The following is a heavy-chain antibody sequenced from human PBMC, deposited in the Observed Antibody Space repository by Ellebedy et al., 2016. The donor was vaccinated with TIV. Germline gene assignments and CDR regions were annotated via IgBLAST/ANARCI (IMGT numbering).Heavy chain of an antibody. CDR1: GFTFDDSA. J-gene: IGHJ6*02. D-gene: IGHD3-10*01. Sequence: GGSLRLXCEASGFTFDDSAMHWVRQTPGRGLEWVSSIGWNGGNIVYADSVKGRFTISRDNPKSTVSLQLNSLRPNDTAVYYCAKGNVLRGPPYGMDVWGQGTTVSVSS. CDR3: AKGNVLRGPPYGMDV. V-gene: IGHV3-9*01. CDR2: IGWNGGNI.